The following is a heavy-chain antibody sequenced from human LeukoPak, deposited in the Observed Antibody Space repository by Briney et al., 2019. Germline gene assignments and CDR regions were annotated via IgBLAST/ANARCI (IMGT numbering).Heavy chain of an antibody. CDR2: IDPSDSYT. V-gene: IGHV5-10-1*01. Sequence: GGSLKISCKGSGYSFTSYWISWVRQMPGKGLEWMGRIDPSDSYTNYSPSFQGHVTISADKSINTAYLQWSSLKASDTAMYYCARQGRYCSGGSCYLIWFDPWGQGTLVTVSS. D-gene: IGHD2-15*01. J-gene: IGHJ5*02. CDR3: ARQGRYCSGGSCYLIWFDP. CDR1: GYSFTSYW.